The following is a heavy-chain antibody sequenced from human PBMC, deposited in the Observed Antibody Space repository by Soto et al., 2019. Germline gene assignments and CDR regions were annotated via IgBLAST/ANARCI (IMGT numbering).Heavy chain of an antibody. Sequence: PGGSLRLSCAASGFAFVFYELSWVRQAPGKGLEWLSYISTSGDTIYYADSVKGRFTISRDNARNSLYLQMNSLRVEDTAVYYCARDGYGDPYFYYGMDVWGQGTTVTSP. D-gene: IGHD4-17*01. J-gene: IGHJ6*02. CDR2: ISTSGDTI. CDR3: ARDGYGDPYFYYGMDV. V-gene: IGHV3-48*03. CDR1: GFAFVFYE.